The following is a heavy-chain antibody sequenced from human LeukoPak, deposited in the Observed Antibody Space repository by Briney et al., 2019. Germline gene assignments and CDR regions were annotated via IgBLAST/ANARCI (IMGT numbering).Heavy chain of an antibody. CDR2: IYPRDSDT. CDR3: ARSGSDLFGFDY. Sequence: GESLKVSCKGSGYSFTANWIGWVCQMPGKGLEWMGIIYPRDSDTRYSPSFQGQVTISADKSISTAYLQWSSLKASDTAIYYCARSGSDLFGFDYWGQGTLVTVSS. CDR1: GYSFTANW. J-gene: IGHJ4*02. V-gene: IGHV5-51*01. D-gene: IGHD1-26*01.